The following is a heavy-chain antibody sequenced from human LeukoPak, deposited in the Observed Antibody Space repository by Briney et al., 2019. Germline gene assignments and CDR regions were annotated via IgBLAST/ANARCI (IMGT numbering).Heavy chain of an antibody. CDR2: ISGSGGST. V-gene: IGHV3-23*01. CDR3: AKEVYGSGTPYNWFDP. J-gene: IGHJ5*02. Sequence: PGGSLRLSCAASGFTFSSYAMSWVRQAPGKGLEWVSAISGSGGSTYYADSVKGRFTISRDNSKNTLYLQMNSLRAEDTAVYYCAKEVYGSGTPYNWFDPWGQGTLVTVSS. CDR1: GFTFSSYA. D-gene: IGHD3-10*01.